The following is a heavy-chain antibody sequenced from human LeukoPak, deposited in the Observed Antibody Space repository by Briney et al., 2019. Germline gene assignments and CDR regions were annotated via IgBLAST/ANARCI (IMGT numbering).Heavy chain of an antibody. CDR1: GGSFSGYY. D-gene: IGHD3-10*01. Sequence: PSETLSLTCAVYGGSFSGYYWSWIRQPPGKGLEWIGEINHSGSTNYNPSLKSRVTISVDTSKNQFSLKLSSVTAADTALYYCARYYGSYNWFDPWGQGTQVTVSS. J-gene: IGHJ5*02. CDR3: ARYYGSYNWFDP. CDR2: INHSGST. V-gene: IGHV4-34*01.